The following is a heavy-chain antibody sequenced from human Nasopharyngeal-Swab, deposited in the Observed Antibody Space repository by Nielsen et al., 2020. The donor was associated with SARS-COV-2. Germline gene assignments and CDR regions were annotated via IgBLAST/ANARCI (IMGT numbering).Heavy chain of an antibody. V-gene: IGHV4-34*01. CDR1: GGSFSGYY. Sequence: SETLSLTCAVYGGSFSGYYWSWIRQPPGKGLEWIGEINHSGSTNYNPSLKSRVTISVDTSKNQFSLKLSSVTAADTAVYYCARVLGDYGDSWGQGTLVTVSS. D-gene: IGHD1-26*01. J-gene: IGHJ4*02. CDR2: INHSGST. CDR3: ARVLGDYGDS.